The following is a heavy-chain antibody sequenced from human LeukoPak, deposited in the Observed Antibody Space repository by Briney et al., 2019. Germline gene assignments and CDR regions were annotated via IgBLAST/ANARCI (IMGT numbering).Heavy chain of an antibody. CDR2: ISGSSGII. CDR1: GFTFNTYT. CDR3: TERLLGGY. J-gene: IGHJ4*02. D-gene: IGHD1-26*01. Sequence: GGSLRLSCAASGFTFNTYTMNWVRQAPGKGLEWVSYISGSSGIIDYADSVRGRFTISRDNAKNSLYLQMNSLRAEDTAVYYCTERLLGGYWGQGTLVTVSS. V-gene: IGHV3-48*01.